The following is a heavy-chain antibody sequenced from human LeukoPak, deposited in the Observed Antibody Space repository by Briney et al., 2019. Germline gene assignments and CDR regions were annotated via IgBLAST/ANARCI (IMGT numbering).Heavy chain of an antibody. CDR1: GYSFTNYW. Sequence: GGSLKISCEGSGYSFTNYWIGWVRQMPGKGLEWMGIIYPSDSDARYSPSFQGQVTISADKSINTAYLQWSSLKASDTAMYYCARHTQHGEDYWGQGTLVTVSS. CDR2: IYPSDSDA. CDR3: ARHTQHGEDY. D-gene: IGHD2-21*01. V-gene: IGHV5-51*01. J-gene: IGHJ4*02.